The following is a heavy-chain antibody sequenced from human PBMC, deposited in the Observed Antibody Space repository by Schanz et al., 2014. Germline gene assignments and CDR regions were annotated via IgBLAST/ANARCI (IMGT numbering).Heavy chain of an antibody. Sequence: EVQLLESGGGLVQPGGSLRLSCAASGFTFRNYGMSWVRQAPGQGLEWVSAISGSGGSTYYADSVKGRFTISRDNSKNTLYLQINNLRAEDTAVYYCAYYDLLTGFDYWGQGTLVTVSS. J-gene: IGHJ4*02. V-gene: IGHV3-23*01. CDR2: ISGSGGST. CDR3: AYYDLLTGFDY. CDR1: GFTFRNYG. D-gene: IGHD3-9*01.